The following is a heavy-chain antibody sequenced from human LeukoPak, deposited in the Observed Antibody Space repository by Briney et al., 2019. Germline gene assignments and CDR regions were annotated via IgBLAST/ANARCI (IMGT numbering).Heavy chain of an antibody. CDR3: ARVSDCSSTTCLFDS. Sequence: SQTLSLTCTVSGDSISSDDYYWSWIRQPPGKGLEWIGYIYYSGSTYYNPSLKSRVIITVDTSKNQFSLKLSSVTAADTAVYYCARVSDCSSTTCLFDSWGQGTLVTVSS. V-gene: IGHV4-30-4*01. CDR2: IYYSGST. CDR1: GDSISSDDYY. D-gene: IGHD2-2*01. J-gene: IGHJ4*02.